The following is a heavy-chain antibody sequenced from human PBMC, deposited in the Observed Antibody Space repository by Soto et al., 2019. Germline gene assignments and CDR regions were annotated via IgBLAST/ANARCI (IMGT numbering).Heavy chain of an antibody. V-gene: IGHV1-2*04. D-gene: IGHD2-8*02. CDR2: INPNSGGT. CDR1: GYTFTGYY. Sequence: EASVKVSCKASGYTFTGYYMHWVRQAPGQGLEWMGWINPNSGGTNYVQKFQGWVTMTRDTSISTAYMELSRLRSDDTAVYYWARDKITGLFDYWGQGTLVTVSS. CDR3: ARDKITGLFDY. J-gene: IGHJ4*02.